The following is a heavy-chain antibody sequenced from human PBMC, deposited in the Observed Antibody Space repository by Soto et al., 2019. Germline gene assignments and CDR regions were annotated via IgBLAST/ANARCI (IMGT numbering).Heavy chain of an antibody. CDR3: VRDQYSGYDFAL. V-gene: IGHV4-30-4*01. J-gene: IGHJ5*02. CDR1: GASIAGGSYY. D-gene: IGHD5-12*01. CDR2: IPSRGRP. Sequence: SETLSLTCSVSGASIAGGSYYWSWVRQPPGKGLEWIGYIPSRGRPFYNPSLTSRGTISADSSKKQLSLQLTSVTAADTAVYYCVRDQYSGYDFALLGKGNLVTVS.